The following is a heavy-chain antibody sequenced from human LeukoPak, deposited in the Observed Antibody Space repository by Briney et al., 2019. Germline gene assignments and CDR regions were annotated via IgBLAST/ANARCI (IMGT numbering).Heavy chain of an antibody. Sequence: PSETLSLTCTVSGGSISSSSYYWGWIRQPPGKGLERIGSIYYSGSTYYNPSLKSRVTISVDTSKNQFSLKLSSVTAADTAVYYCAAEYSSSWYIWFDPWGQGTLVTVSS. CDR2: IYYSGST. D-gene: IGHD6-13*01. CDR1: GGSISSSSYY. V-gene: IGHV4-39*01. CDR3: AAEYSSSWYIWFDP. J-gene: IGHJ5*02.